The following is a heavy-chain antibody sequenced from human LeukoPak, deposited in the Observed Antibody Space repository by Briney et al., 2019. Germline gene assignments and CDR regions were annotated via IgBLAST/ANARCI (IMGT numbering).Heavy chain of an antibody. J-gene: IGHJ6*02. CDR2: IYYSGST. V-gene: IGHV4-59*01. CDR3: AGITMIVGLYGMDV. CDR1: GASTIAYY. D-gene: IGHD3-22*01. Sequence: SETLSLTCSVSGASTIAYYWSWIRQPPGKGLEWIGYIYYSGSTNYNPSLKSRVTISVDTSKNQFSLKLSSVTAADTAVYYCAGITMIVGLYGMDVWGQGTTVTVSS.